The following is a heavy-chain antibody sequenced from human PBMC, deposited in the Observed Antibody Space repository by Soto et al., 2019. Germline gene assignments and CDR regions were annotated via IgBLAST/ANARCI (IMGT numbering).Heavy chain of an antibody. CDR3: AKGLLGGNWFDP. V-gene: IGHV3-48*01. CDR2: ISSSSSHI. CDR1: GFTFSSYS. D-gene: IGHD1-26*01. Sequence: EVQLVESGGGLVQPGGSLRLSCAASGFTFSSYSMNWVRQAPGKGLEWVSYISSSSSHIYYADSVKGRFTISRDNAKNSLYLQMNSLRAEDTAVYYCAKGLLGGNWFDPWGQRTLVTVSS. J-gene: IGHJ5*02.